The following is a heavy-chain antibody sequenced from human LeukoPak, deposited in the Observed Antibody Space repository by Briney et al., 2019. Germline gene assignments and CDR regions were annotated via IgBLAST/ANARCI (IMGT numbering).Heavy chain of an antibody. J-gene: IGHJ5*02. Sequence: GGSLRLSCAASGFTFSDYYMSWIRQAPGKGLEWVSYISSSGSTTYYADSVKGRFTISRDNSKNTLYLQMNSLRAEDTAVYYCAKDRHQWELLNWFDPWGQGTLVTVSS. D-gene: IGHD1-26*01. V-gene: IGHV3-11*01. CDR2: ISSSGSTT. CDR3: AKDRHQWELLNWFDP. CDR1: GFTFSDYY.